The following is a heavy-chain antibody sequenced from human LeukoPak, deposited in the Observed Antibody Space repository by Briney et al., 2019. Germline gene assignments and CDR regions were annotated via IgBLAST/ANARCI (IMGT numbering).Heavy chain of an antibody. CDR2: IIPAFGTA. J-gene: IGHJ6*03. D-gene: IGHD3-22*01. CDR3: ASEGNYDSSGYSRYNYYYMDV. V-gene: IGHV1-69*05. Sequence: ASVKVSCKGSGGTFSSYSMSGVRQAPGQGLEWMGGIIPAFGTAHYAQKFQGRVTFTTDESTTTAYMELRSLRSEDTAVYYCASEGNYDSSGYSRYNYYYMDVWGKGTAVTVSS. CDR1: GGTFSSYS.